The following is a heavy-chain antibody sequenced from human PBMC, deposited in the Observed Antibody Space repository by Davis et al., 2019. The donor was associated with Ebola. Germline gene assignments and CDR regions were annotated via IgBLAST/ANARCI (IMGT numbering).Heavy chain of an antibody. D-gene: IGHD6-19*01. Sequence: ASVKVSCKASGYTFTSYGISWVRQAPGQGLEWMGWMNPNSGNTGYAQKFQGRVTMTRNTSISTAYMELSRLRSDDTAVYYCARLAVAGRSPVDYWGQGTLVTVSS. CDR1: GYTFTSYG. CDR3: ARLAVAGRSPVDY. J-gene: IGHJ4*02. CDR2: MNPNSGNT. V-gene: IGHV1-8*02.